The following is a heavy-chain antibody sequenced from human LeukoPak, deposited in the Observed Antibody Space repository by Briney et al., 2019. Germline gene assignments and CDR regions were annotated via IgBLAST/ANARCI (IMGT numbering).Heavy chain of an antibody. Sequence: SETLSLTCTVSGVSISSHYWSWIRQPPGKGLEWIGYISYSGSTTYNPSLKSRVTISVDTSKNQFSLKLSSVTAADTAVYYCARGQDWYSGSYYYFDYWGQGTLVTVSS. D-gene: IGHD1-26*01. CDR3: ARGQDWYSGSYYYFDY. J-gene: IGHJ4*02. V-gene: IGHV4-59*11. CDR2: ISYSGST. CDR1: GVSISSHY.